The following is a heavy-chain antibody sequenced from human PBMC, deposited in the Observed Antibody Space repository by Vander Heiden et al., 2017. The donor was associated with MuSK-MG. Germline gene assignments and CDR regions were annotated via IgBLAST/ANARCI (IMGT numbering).Heavy chain of an antibody. CDR3: AKDIFYGGNPGEIDY. CDR1: GFTFQNFG. D-gene: IGHD2-15*01. CDR2: ISFDGGNK. Sequence: QVQVVESGGGVVQPGRSLRLSCAASGFTFQNFGMHWVRQAPGKGLGWVAVISFDGGNKYDADSVKGRFTISRDNSKNTVYLQMNSLKTEDTAVYYCAKDIFYGGNPGEIDYWGQGTLVTVPS. V-gene: IGHV3-30*18. J-gene: IGHJ4*02.